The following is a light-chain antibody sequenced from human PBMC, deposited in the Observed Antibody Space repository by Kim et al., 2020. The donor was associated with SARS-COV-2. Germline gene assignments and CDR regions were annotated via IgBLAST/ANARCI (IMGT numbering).Light chain of an antibody. CDR1: QSVSSSY. Sequence: EIVLTQSPGTLSLSPGERATLSCRASQSVSSSYLAWYQQKPGQAPRLLIYDISSRATGIPDRFSGSGSGTDFTLTISRLEPEDFAVYYCQQYGSSPLTFGGGTKLEI. CDR2: DIS. V-gene: IGKV3-20*01. CDR3: QQYGSSPLT. J-gene: IGKJ4*01.